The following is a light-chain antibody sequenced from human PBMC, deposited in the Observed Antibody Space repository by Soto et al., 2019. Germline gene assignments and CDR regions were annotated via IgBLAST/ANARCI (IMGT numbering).Light chain of an antibody. CDR2: DDD. J-gene: IGLJ1*01. V-gene: IGLV3-21*02. CDR3: SSFSSSSTPYV. Sequence: SYELTQPPSVSVAPGQTAMITCGGNNIGNKSVHWYHQRPGQAPVLVVYDDDDRPSGIPERFSGSNSGNTATLTISGLQPEDEADYYCSSFSSSSTPYVFGTGTKVTVL. CDR1: NIGNKS.